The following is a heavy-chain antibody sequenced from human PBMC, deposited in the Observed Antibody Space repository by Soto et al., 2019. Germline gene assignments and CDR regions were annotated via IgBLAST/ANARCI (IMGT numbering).Heavy chain of an antibody. CDR1: DHTFTYYG. D-gene: IGHD2-8*02. CDR2: ISGYNGNT. CDR3: AATGGHYFGLDI. J-gene: IGHJ6*02. V-gene: IGHV1-18*01. Sequence: QAQLLQSGGEVKKPGASVKVSCNSSDHTFTYYGINWVRRAPGQGLEWMGWISGYNGNTKYAQKFQDRATMSADTTTRTASMEMRSLTSDDTAVYFCAATGGHYFGLDIWGQGTTVTVSS.